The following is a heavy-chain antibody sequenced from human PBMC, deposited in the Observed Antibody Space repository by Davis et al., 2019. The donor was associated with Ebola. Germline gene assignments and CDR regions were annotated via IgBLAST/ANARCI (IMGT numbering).Heavy chain of an antibody. D-gene: IGHD5-18*01. Sequence: PGGSLRLSCTVSGIPMRSHYWSWIRQPAGKGLEWIGRMYSSGSTNSNPSFKSRVTMSVDTSKNQFSLKLSSVTAADTAVYYCVGDRAYTYGYRMYASWFDLWGQGTLVTVSS. V-gene: IGHV4-4*07. CDR3: VGDRAYTYGYRMYASWFDL. CDR1: GIPMRSHY. CDR2: MYSSGST. J-gene: IGHJ5*02.